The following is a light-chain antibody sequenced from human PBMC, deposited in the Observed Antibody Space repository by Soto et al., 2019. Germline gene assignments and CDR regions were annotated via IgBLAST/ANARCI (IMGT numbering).Light chain of an antibody. Sequence: EIVLTQSPGTLSLSPGERATLSCRASQIVTSSYLAWYQQKPGQAPRLLIYGASSRATGIPVRFSGSGSGTDFTLTISRLEPEDFAVYYCQQYGRSPAFGGGTKVEIK. CDR3: QQYGRSPA. CDR1: QIVTSSY. CDR2: GAS. J-gene: IGKJ4*01. V-gene: IGKV3-20*01.